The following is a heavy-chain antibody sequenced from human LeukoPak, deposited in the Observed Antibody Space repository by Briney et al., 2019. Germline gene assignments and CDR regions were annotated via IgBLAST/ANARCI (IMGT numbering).Heavy chain of an antibody. V-gene: IGHV4-4*02. CDR3: ARATVVTGPFDY. J-gene: IGHJ4*02. CDR1: GGSISSSNW. CDR2: IYYSGST. D-gene: IGHD4-23*01. Sequence: SETLSLTCTVSGGSISSSNWWSWVRQPPGKGLEWIGYIYYSGSTNYNPSLKSRVTISVDTSKNQFSLKLSSVTAADTAVYYCARATVVTGPFDYWGQGTQVTVSS.